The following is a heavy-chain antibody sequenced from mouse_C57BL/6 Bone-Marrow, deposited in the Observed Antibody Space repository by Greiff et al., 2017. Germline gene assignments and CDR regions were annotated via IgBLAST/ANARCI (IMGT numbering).Heavy chain of an antibody. V-gene: IGHV1-50*01. J-gene: IGHJ4*01. Sequence: VQLQQPGAELVKPGASVKLSCKASGYTFTSYWMQWVKQRPGQGLEWIGKIDPSASYTNYNQKFKGKATLPVDKSSSTAYMQLSSLPFDDSAVYYCARPPYYYGSSYAMDYWGQGTSVTVSS. CDR3: ARPPYYYGSSYAMDY. CDR2: IDPSASYT. D-gene: IGHD1-1*01. CDR1: GYTFTSYW.